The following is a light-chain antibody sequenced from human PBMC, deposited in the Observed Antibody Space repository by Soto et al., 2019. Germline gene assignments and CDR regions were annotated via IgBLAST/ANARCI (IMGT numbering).Light chain of an antibody. V-gene: IGKV3-11*01. CDR3: QQRSNWPT. Sequence: EIVLTQSPATLSLSPGERATLSCRASQSVSSYLAWYQQKPGQAPRLPIYDASNRATGIPARFSGSGSGTDFTLTSSSLEPEDFAVYYCQQRSNWPTFGQGTKVEIK. J-gene: IGKJ1*01. CDR2: DAS. CDR1: QSVSSY.